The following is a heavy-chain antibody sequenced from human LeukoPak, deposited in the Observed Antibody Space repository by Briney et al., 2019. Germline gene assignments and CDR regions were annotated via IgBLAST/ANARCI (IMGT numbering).Heavy chain of an antibody. Sequence: GASVKVSCKASGYTFTSYGISWVGQAPGQGLEGMGWISAYNGNTNYAQKLQGRVTMTTDTSTSTAYMELRSLRSDDTAVYYCARGAGITMVRGVIITSRHYYMDVWGKGTTVTISS. J-gene: IGHJ6*03. V-gene: IGHV1-18*01. CDR1: GYTFTSYG. CDR3: ARGAGITMVRGVIITSRHYYMDV. D-gene: IGHD3-10*01. CDR2: ISAYNGNT.